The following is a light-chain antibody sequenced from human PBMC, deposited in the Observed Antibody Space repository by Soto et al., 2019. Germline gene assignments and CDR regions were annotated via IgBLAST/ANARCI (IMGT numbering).Light chain of an antibody. J-gene: IGKJ2*01. CDR3: LQHNSYTYT. CDR2: AAS. CDR1: QGIRNA. V-gene: IGKV1-17*01. Sequence: DIQMTQSPSSLSASVGDRVTITCRASQGIRNALGWYQQKPGKAPKLLIYAASSLQSGVPSRFSGSGSGTEFTLTISSLQPEDFATYYCLQHNSYTYTFGQGTKLEIK.